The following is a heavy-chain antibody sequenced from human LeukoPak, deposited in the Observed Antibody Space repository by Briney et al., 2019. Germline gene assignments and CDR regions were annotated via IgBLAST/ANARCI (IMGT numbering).Heavy chain of an antibody. Sequence: SETLSLTCAVSGDSIISDDWLSWVRQPPGKGLEWIGEIHHTGLTNYNPSLKSRVTISVDTSKNQFSLKLSFVTAADTAVYYCARVSSRELHGLDAFDIWGQGTMVTVSS. V-gene: IGHV4-4*02. CDR1: GDSIISDDW. D-gene: IGHD1-26*01. CDR2: IHHTGLT. CDR3: ARVSSRELHGLDAFDI. J-gene: IGHJ3*02.